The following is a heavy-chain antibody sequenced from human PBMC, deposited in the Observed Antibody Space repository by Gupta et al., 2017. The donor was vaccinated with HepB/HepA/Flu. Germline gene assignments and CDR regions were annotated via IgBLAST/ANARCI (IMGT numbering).Heavy chain of an antibody. J-gene: IGHJ4*02. CDR3: ARETIPNIAALDY. CDR1: GFPFSAYY. CDR2: ISSSGSTI. D-gene: IGHD6-6*01. V-gene: IGHV3-11*01. Sequence: QVPLVASGGGLVKPGGSLRLSCAASGFPFSAYYLSWIRQAPGKGLEWVSYISSSGSTIYYADSVKGRFTISRDNAKNSLYLQMNSLRAEDTAVYYCARETIPNIAALDYWGQGTLVTVSS.